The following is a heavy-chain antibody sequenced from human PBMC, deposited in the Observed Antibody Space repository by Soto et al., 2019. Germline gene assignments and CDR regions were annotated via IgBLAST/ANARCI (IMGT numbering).Heavy chain of an antibody. V-gene: IGHV1-8*01. Sequence: QVQLVQSGAEVKKPGASVEVSCKASGYTFTSYDINWVRQATGQGLEWMGWMNPNSGNTGYAQQFQGRVTMTRSTSISTAYMELSSLSSEDTAVYYCAVAKYSSSSRWFDPWGQGTLVTVSS. CDR3: AVAKYSSSSRWFDP. CDR1: GYTFTSYD. D-gene: IGHD6-6*01. CDR2: MNPNSGNT. J-gene: IGHJ5*02.